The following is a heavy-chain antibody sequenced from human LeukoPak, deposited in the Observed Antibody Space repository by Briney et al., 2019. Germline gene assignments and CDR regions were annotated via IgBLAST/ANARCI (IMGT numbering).Heavy chain of an antibody. D-gene: IGHD7-27*01. CDR3: AGPNWDDAFDI. CDR1: GESMSGFY. CDR2: VYYSGSI. Sequence: PSETLSLTCTVSGESMSGFYWNWIRQPPGQGLEWIGYVYYSGSIKYSPSLKSRVTISVDTSKNQFSLKLSSVTAADTAVYYCAGPNWDDAFDIWGQGTMVTVSS. V-gene: IGHV4-59*12. J-gene: IGHJ3*02.